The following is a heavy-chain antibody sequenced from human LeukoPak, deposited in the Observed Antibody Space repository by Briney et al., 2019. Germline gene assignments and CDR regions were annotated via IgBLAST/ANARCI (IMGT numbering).Heavy chain of an antibody. Sequence: ASVKVSCKASGYTFTGYYMHWVRQAPGQGLEWMGRINPNSGGTNYAQKFQGRVTMTRDTSISTAYMERSRLRADDPAVYYCSRVGTTFDPWGQGTLVTVSS. J-gene: IGHJ5*02. V-gene: IGHV1-2*06. D-gene: IGHD7-27*01. CDR2: INPNSGGT. CDR3: SRVGTTFDP. CDR1: GYTFTGYY.